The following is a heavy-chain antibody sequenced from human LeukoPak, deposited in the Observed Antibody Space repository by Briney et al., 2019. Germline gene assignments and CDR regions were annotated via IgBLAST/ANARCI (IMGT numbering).Heavy chain of an antibody. CDR3: ARDHDYGDYVFDY. Sequence: GGSLRLSCAASGFTFSDYYMTWIRQAPGRGLEWISYINGSSSDTKYADSVKGRLTISRDNAKNSLYLLMNSLRAEDTAVYYCARDHDYGDYVFDYWGQGTLVTVSS. CDR2: INGSSSDT. D-gene: IGHD4-17*01. CDR1: GFTFSDYY. V-gene: IGHV3-11*05. J-gene: IGHJ4*02.